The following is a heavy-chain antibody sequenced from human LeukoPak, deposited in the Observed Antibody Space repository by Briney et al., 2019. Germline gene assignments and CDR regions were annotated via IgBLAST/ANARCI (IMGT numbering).Heavy chain of an antibody. J-gene: IGHJ4*02. CDR3: ARAGAPYSSSSPPYV. CDR2: IYYSGST. Sequence: SETQSLTCTVSGGSVSSYYWSWIRQPPGKGLEWIGYIYYSGSTYYNPSLKSRVTISVDTSKNQFSLKLSSVTAADTAVYYCARAGAPYSSSSPPYVWGQGTLVTVSS. D-gene: IGHD6-6*01. CDR1: GGSVSSYY. V-gene: IGHV4-59*02.